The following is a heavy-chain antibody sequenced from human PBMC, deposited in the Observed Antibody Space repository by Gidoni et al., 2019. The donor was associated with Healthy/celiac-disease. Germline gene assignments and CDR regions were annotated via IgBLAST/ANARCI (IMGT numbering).Heavy chain of an antibody. Sequence: EVQRVESGGGLVQPGGSLRLSCAASGFTFSSYAMSWVRQAQGKGLEWVSAISGSGGSTYSADSVKGRFTISRDNSKNTLYLQMNSLRAEGTAVYCCAKDMYSSGGGGYFQHWGQGTLVTVSS. CDR3: AKDMYSSGGGGYFQH. D-gene: IGHD6-19*01. J-gene: IGHJ1*01. CDR1: GFTFSSYA. V-gene: IGHV3-23*04. CDR2: ISGSGGST.